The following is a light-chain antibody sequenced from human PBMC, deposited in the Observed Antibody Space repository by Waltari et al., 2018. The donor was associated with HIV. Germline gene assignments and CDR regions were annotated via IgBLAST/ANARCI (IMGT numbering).Light chain of an antibody. CDR2: RNN. CDR1: NNNVGFQG. Sequence: QAGLTQPPSVSKGLRQTATLPCTGNNNNVGFQGASWLHKSPGHPPKLLSYRNNNRPSGISERFSASRSGNTASLTIAGLQPEDEADYYCSAWDSSLNVWMFGGGTKLTVL. CDR3: SAWDSSLNVWM. J-gene: IGLJ3*02. V-gene: IGLV10-54*04.